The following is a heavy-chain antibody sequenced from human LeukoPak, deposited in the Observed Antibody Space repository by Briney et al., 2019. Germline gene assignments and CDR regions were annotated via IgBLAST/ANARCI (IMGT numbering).Heavy chain of an antibody. D-gene: IGHD6-19*01. Sequence: GASVKVSCKASGGTFSSYAISWVRQAPGQGLEWMGGIIPIFGTANYAQKFQGRVTITRNTSISTAYMELSSLRSEDTAVYYCARGQWLSFLIDYWGQGTLVTVSS. CDR2: IIPIFGTA. CDR1: GGTFSSYA. CDR3: ARGQWLSFLIDY. V-gene: IGHV1-69*05. J-gene: IGHJ4*02.